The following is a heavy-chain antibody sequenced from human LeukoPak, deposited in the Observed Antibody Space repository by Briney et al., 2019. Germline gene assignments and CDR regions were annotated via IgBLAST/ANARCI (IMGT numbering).Heavy chain of an antibody. Sequence: GGSLRLSCAASGSTFSSYSMNWVRQAPGKGLEWVSSISSSSSYIYYADSVKGRFTISRDNAKNSLYLQMNSLRAEDTAVYYCARDKYDFWSGSYPYYMDVWGKGTTVTVSS. V-gene: IGHV3-21*01. CDR2: ISSSSSYI. J-gene: IGHJ6*03. CDR1: GSTFSSYS. CDR3: ARDKYDFWSGSYPYYMDV. D-gene: IGHD3-3*01.